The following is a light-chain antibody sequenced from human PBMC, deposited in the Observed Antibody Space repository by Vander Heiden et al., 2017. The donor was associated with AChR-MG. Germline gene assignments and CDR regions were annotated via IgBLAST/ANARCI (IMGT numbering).Light chain of an antibody. J-gene: IGKJ2*01. CDR2: NAS. CDR1: QSVSNNY. CDR3: QQDGNSPYT. Sequence: ESVLTQSPGTLSLSPGERATLSCRASQSVSNNYLAWYQQKPGQAPRLLIYNASSRATGIPDRFSGSGSGTDFTLTISRLEPEDFAVYYCQQDGNSPYTFGQGTKLEI. V-gene: IGKV3-20*01.